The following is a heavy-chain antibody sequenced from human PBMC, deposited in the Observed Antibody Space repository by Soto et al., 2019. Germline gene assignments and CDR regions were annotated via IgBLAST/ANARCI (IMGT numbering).Heavy chain of an antibody. CDR1: GGSISSYY. D-gene: IGHD1-26*01. Sequence: QVQLQESGPGLVKPSETLSLTCTVSGGSISSYYWSWIRQPPGKGLEWIGYIYYSGSTNYNPSLHSRVTISVDTSKNQFSLKLSSVTAADTAVYYCARMLELGCYNEGLDYWGQGTLVTVSS. CDR2: IYYSGST. CDR3: ARMLELGCYNEGLDY. V-gene: IGHV4-59*08. J-gene: IGHJ4*02.